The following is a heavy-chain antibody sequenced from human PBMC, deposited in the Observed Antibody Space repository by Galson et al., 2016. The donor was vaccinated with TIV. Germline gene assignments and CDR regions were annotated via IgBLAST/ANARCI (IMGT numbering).Heavy chain of an antibody. V-gene: IGHV1-69*13. CDR2: IIGMFGTT. D-gene: IGHD3-22*01. Sequence: SVKVFCKASGGTFSSYAFSWVRQAPGQGLEWMGRIIGMFGTTNYAQKFQGRVTITADELTSTVYMELSGLTSEDTAVYYCARAPGYHDSSAYYPAWGQGTLVTVSS. J-gene: IGHJ5*02. CDR3: ARAPGYHDSSAYYPA. CDR1: GGTFSSYA.